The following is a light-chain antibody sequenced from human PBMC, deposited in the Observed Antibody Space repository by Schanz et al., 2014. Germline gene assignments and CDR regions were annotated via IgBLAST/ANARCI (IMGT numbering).Light chain of an antibody. Sequence: EIVLTQSPATLSLSPGERATLSCRASQSIGHYLAWFQQKPGQAPRLLIFGASSRATGVPDRFSASGSGTDFTLTITRLEPEDFAVYYCQQYGTLPFTFGPGTKVDIK. J-gene: IGKJ3*01. CDR1: QSIGHY. V-gene: IGKV3-20*01. CDR2: GAS. CDR3: QQYGTLPFT.